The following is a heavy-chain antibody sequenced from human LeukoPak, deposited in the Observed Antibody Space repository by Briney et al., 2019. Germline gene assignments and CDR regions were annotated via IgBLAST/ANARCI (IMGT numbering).Heavy chain of an antibody. CDR3: ARVFAYYDSSGYYTLFDY. CDR2: IKQDGSEK. V-gene: IGHV3-7*01. D-gene: IGHD3-22*01. CDR1: GFTFSSYW. J-gene: IGHJ4*02. Sequence: GSLSLSCAASGFTFSSYWMSWVRQAPGKGLEWVANIKQDGSEKYYVDSVKGRFTISRDNAKNSLYLQMNSLRAEDTAVYYCARVFAYYDSSGYYTLFDYWGQGTLVTVSS.